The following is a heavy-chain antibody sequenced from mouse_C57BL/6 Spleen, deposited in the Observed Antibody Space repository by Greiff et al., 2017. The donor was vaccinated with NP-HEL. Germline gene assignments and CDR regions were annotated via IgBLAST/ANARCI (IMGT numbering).Heavy chain of an antibody. J-gene: IGHJ2*01. CDR1: GFTFSDYY. V-gene: IGHV5-12*01. Sequence: EVKVVESGGGLVQPGGSLKLSCAASGFTFSDYYMYWVRQTPEKRLEWVAYISNGGGSTYYPDTVKGRFTISRDNAKNTLYLQMSRLKSEDTAMYYCARLAAYYYGSSGGYYFDYWGQGTTLTVSS. CDR3: ARLAAYYYGSSGGYYFDY. D-gene: IGHD1-1*01. CDR2: ISNGGGST.